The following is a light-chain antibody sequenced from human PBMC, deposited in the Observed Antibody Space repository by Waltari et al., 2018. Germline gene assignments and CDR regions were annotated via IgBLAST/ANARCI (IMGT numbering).Light chain of an antibody. Sequence: DVVMSQSPDSLAVSLGERATIHCKSSQNLLYTSNNKNYLAWYQQKPGQPPKILIYWASIRESGVPDRFSGSGSGTDFTLTISGLQAEDVASYFCLQYLHTPRTFGQGTKVEIK. V-gene: IGKV4-1*01. CDR3: LQYLHTPRT. CDR1: QNLLYTSNNKNY. CDR2: WAS. J-gene: IGKJ1*01.